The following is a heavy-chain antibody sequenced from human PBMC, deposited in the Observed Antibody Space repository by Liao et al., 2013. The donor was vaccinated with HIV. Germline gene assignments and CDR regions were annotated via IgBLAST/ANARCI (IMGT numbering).Heavy chain of an antibody. J-gene: IGHJ4*02. V-gene: IGHV4-61*02. CDR3: ARDGAYYMNRHIFDY. CDR1: GASISSGGYF. CDR2: VYTSGSA. Sequence: QVQLQESGPGLVRPSQTLSLTCTVSGASISSGGYFWTWIRQSAEKGLEWIGRVYTSGSANYNASLKSRVTMSVDTSQNQFSLRLSSVTAADTAVYYCARDGAYYMNRHIFDYWGQGTLLTVSS. D-gene: IGHD3-10*01.